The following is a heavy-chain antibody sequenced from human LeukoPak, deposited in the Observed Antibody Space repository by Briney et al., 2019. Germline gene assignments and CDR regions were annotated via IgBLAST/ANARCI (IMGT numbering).Heavy chain of an antibody. J-gene: IGHJ6*02. D-gene: IGHD3-10*01. CDR3: ARVEMVRGDYYYYGMDV. Sequence: SETLSLTCTVSGGSISSGDYYWSWIRQPPGKGLEWIGYIYYSGSTYYNPSLKSRVTISVDTSKNQLSLKLSSVTAADTAVYYCARVEMVRGDYYYYGMDVWGQGTTVTVSS. CDR1: GGSISSGDYY. CDR2: IYYSGST. V-gene: IGHV4-30-4*02.